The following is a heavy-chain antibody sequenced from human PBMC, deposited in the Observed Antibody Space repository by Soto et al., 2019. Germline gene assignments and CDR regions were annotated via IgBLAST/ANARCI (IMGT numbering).Heavy chain of an antibody. Sequence: SETLSLTCTVSGGSISSSSYYWGWIRQPPGKGLEWIGSIYYSGSTYYNPSLKSRVTISVDTSKNQFSLKLSSVTAADTAVYYCAGGVGYCSSTSCFYYYYYMDVWGKGTTVTVSS. D-gene: IGHD2-2*01. CDR1: GGSISSSSYY. CDR2: IYYSGST. CDR3: AGGVGYCSSTSCFYYYYYMDV. J-gene: IGHJ6*03. V-gene: IGHV4-39*01.